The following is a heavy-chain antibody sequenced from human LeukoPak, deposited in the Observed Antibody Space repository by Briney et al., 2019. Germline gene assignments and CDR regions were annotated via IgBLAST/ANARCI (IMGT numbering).Heavy chain of an antibody. J-gene: IGHJ4*02. Sequence: SETLSLTCTVSGGSISSYYWSWIRQPPGKGLQWVGGIYHSGSTYYNPSLKSRVTISVDTSKNQFSLKLSSVTAADTAVYYCARDSRGDYGGNGADYWGQGTLVTVSS. D-gene: IGHD4-23*01. CDR2: IYHSGST. CDR1: GGSISSYY. V-gene: IGHV4-59*12. CDR3: ARDSRGDYGGNGADY.